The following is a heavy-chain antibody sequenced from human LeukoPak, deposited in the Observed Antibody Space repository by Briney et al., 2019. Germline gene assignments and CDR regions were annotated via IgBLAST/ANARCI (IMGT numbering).Heavy chain of an antibody. J-gene: IGHJ4*02. V-gene: IGHV1-2*02. CDR1: GYTFTGYY. Sequence: EASVKVSCKASGYTFTGYYMHWVRQAPGQGLEWMGWINPNSGGTNYAQKFQGRVTMTRDTFISTAYMELSRLRSDDTAVYYCARVEGQQRVEDYWGQGTLVTVSS. D-gene: IGHD6-13*01. CDR2: INPNSGGT. CDR3: ARVEGQQRVEDY.